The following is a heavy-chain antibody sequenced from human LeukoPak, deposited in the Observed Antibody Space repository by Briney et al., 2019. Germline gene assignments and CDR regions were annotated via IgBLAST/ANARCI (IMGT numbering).Heavy chain of an antibody. CDR3: ARDGCSGGSCYSGDY. J-gene: IGHJ4*02. CDR2: FDPEDGET. V-gene: IGHV1-24*01. CDR1: GYTLTELS. D-gene: IGHD2-15*01. Sequence: ASVKVSCKVTGYTLTELSMHSVRQAPGKGLEWMGRFDPEDGETIYAQKFQGRVTMTEDTSTDTAYMELRSLRSDDTAVYYCARDGCSGGSCYSGDYWGQGTLVTVSS.